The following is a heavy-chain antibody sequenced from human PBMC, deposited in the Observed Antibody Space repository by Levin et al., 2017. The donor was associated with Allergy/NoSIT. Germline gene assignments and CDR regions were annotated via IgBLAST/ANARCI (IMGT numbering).Heavy chain of an antibody. V-gene: IGHV1-18*01. CDR3: ARPGSTRDPLAEYFQH. CDR2: ISAYNGNT. D-gene: IGHD3-10*01. Sequence: ASVKVSCKASGYTFTSYGISWVRQAPGQGLEWMGWISAYNGNTNYAQKLQGRVTMTTDTSTSTAYMELRSLRSDDTAVYYCARPGSTRDPLAEYFQHWGQGTLVTVSS. J-gene: IGHJ1*01. CDR1: GYTFTSYG.